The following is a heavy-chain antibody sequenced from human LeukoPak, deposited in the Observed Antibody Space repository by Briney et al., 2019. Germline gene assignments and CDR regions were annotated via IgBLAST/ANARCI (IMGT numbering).Heavy chain of an antibody. Sequence: ASVKVSCKASGYTFTSYYMHWVRQAPGQGLEWMGIINPSGGSTSYAQKFQGRVTMTRDTSISTAYMELSRLRSDDTAVYYCARLGIAVSSSLTDDYWGQGTLVTVSS. CDR3: ARLGIAVSSSLTDDY. CDR2: INPSGGST. J-gene: IGHJ4*02. D-gene: IGHD6-19*01. CDR1: GYTFTSYY. V-gene: IGHV1-46*01.